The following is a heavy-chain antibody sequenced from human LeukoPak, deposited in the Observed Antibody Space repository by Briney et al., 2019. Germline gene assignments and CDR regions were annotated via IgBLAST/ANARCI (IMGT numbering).Heavy chain of an antibody. CDR2: IYYSGST. V-gene: IGHV4-59*01. D-gene: IGHD2-15*01. CDR3: ARDVSVVVVVAADYYYYGMDV. Sequence: SETLSLTCTVSGGSISSYYWSWIRQPPGKGLEWIGYIYYSGSTNYNPSLKSRVTISVDTSKNQFSLKLSSVTAADTAVYYCARDVSVVVVVAADYYYYGMDVWGQGTTVTVSS. CDR1: GGSISSYY. J-gene: IGHJ6*02.